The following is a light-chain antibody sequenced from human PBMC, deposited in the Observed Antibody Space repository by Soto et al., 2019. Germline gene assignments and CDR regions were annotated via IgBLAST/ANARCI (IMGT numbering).Light chain of an antibody. V-gene: IGKV4-1*01. J-gene: IGKJ4*01. Sequence: DIVTTQSPDSLAVSLGERATINCKSSQSVLYSSNNKNYLAWYQQKPGQPPKLLIYWASTRESGVPDRFGGSGSGPDFTLTISSLKAEDVEVYYCQQYYSSPLTFGGGTKVDI. CDR1: QSVLYSSNNKNY. CDR3: QQYYSSPLT. CDR2: WAS.